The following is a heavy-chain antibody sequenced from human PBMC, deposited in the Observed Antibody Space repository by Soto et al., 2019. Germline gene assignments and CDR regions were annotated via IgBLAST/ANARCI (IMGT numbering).Heavy chain of an antibody. V-gene: IGHV3-7*03. J-gene: IGHJ4*02. CDR3: SRSLDS. Sequence: GSLRLSCAASGFTFSSSWMDWVRQAPGKGLEWVANINPDGSEKHYVGSVEGRFTISRDKAKNSLYLQMSSLTAEDSALYYCSRSLDSWGQGTRVTVSS. CDR1: GFTFSSSW. CDR2: INPDGSEK.